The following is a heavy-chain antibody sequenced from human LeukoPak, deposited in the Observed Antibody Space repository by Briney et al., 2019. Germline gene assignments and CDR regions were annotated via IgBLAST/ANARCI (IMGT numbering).Heavy chain of an antibody. CDR2: IKQDGSEK. CDR3: ARHPRDYYGSGPFDY. J-gene: IGHJ4*02. Sequence: GGSLRLSCSASGFTFSSYWMSWVRQAPGKGLEWVANIKQDGSEKYYVDSVKGRFTISRDNAKNSLNLQMNSLRAEDTAVYYCARHPRDYYGSGPFDYWGQGTLVTVSS. CDR1: GFTFSSYW. D-gene: IGHD3-10*01. V-gene: IGHV3-7*01.